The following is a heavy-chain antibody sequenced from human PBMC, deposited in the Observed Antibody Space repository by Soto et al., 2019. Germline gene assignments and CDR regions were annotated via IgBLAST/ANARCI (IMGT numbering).Heavy chain of an antibody. V-gene: IGHV4-30-2*01. CDR3: ARAHYGDYGYGMDV. Sequence: TLSLTCAVSGGSISSGXXXXSXXXXXPGKGLEWIGYIYHSGTTYYNPSLKSRVTISVDRSKNQFSLKLSSVTAADTAVYYCARAHYGDYGYGMDVWGQGTTVTVSS. CDR2: IYHSGTT. D-gene: IGHD4-17*01. J-gene: IGHJ6*02. CDR1: GGSISSGXXX.